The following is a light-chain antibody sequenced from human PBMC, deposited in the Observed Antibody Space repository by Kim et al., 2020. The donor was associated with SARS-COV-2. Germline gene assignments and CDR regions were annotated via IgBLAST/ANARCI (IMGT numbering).Light chain of an antibody. CDR2: QDT. V-gene: IGLV3-1*01. CDR1: KLGDKY. CDR3: QAWDSSTFYVV. Sequence: PGQTARITCPGDKLGDKYACWYQQKPGQAPVLVIYQDTKRPSGIPERFSGSNSGNTATLTISGTQAMDEADYYCQAWDSSTFYVVFGGGTQLTVL. J-gene: IGLJ2*01.